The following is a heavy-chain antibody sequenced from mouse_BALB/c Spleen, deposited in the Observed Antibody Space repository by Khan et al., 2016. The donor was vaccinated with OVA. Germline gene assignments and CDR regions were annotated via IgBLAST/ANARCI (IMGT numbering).Heavy chain of an antibody. CDR3: ARGYDFFAY. Sequence: VQLKQSGPDLVRPGASVKISCKTSGYSFTAYYMNWVKLSPGKSLECIGRINPNTDNTNYNQKFKGKAILTVDTSSSTAYMELRSLTSEDSAVCFCARGYDFFAYWGQGTLVTVSA. V-gene: IGHV1-26*01. D-gene: IGHD2-14*01. CDR2: INPNTDNT. CDR1: GYSFTAYY. J-gene: IGHJ3*01.